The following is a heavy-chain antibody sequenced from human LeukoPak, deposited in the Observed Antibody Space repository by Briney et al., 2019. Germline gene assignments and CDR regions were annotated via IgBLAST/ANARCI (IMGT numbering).Heavy chain of an antibody. Sequence: ASVKVSCKASGYTFTGYYMHWVRQAPGQGLEWMGWINPNSGGTNYAQKFQGRVTMTRDTSISTAYMELSRLRSDDTAVYYCARVNYYGSGIDYWGQGTLVTVSS. CDR1: GYTFTGYY. D-gene: IGHD3-10*01. CDR2: INPNSGGT. CDR3: ARVNYYGSGIDY. J-gene: IGHJ4*02. V-gene: IGHV1-2*02.